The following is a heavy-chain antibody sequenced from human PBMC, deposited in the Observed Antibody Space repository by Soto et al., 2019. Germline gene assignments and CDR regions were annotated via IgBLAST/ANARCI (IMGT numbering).Heavy chain of an antibody. J-gene: IGHJ6*02. Sequence: SVKVSCKASGGTFSSYAISWVRQAPGQGLEWMGGIIPIFGTANYAQKFQGRVTITADKSTSTAYMELSSLRSEDTAVYYCARVHCGRDCYRFYYYGMDVWGQGTTVPVYS. CDR3: ARVHCGRDCYRFYYYGMDV. CDR2: IIPIFGTA. D-gene: IGHD2-21*02. V-gene: IGHV1-69*06. CDR1: GGTFSSYA.